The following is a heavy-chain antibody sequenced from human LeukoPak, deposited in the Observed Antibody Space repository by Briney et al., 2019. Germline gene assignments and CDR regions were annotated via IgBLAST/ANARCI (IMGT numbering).Heavy chain of an antibody. Sequence: SGTLSLTCAVSGGSISSSNWWSWVRQPPGKGLEWIGEIYHSGSTNYNPSLKSRVTISVDKSKNQFSLKLSSVTAADTAVYYCARENNFDWLPFDYWGQGTLVTVSS. CDR3: ARENNFDWLPFDY. CDR2: IYHSGST. V-gene: IGHV4-4*02. CDR1: GGSISSSNW. J-gene: IGHJ4*02. D-gene: IGHD3-9*01.